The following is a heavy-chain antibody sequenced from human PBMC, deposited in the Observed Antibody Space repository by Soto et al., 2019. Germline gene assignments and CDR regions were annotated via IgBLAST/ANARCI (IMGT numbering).Heavy chain of an antibody. Sequence: PGGSLRLSCAASGFTFSSYGMHWVRQAPGKGLEWVAVISYDGSNKYYADSVKGRFTISRDNSKNTLYLQMNSLRAEDTAVYYCAKDSATVTTYYYYYGMDVWGQGTTVTVSS. D-gene: IGHD4-17*01. CDR2: ISYDGSNK. V-gene: IGHV3-30*18. CDR1: GFTFSSYG. J-gene: IGHJ6*02. CDR3: AKDSATVTTYYYYYGMDV.